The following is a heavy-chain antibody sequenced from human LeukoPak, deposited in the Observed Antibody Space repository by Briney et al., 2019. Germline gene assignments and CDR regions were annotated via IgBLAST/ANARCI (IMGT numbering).Heavy chain of an antibody. CDR3: VRGQVMAFDY. CDR2: ISYDGSNK. J-gene: IGHJ4*02. V-gene: IGHV3-30*07. D-gene: IGHD5-24*01. Sequence: PGRSLRLSCAASGFTFSSYAMHWVRQAPGKGLEWVAVISYDGSNKYYADSVKGRFTISRDNSKNTLYLQMNSLRAEDTAVYYCVRGQVMAFDYWGQGTLVTVSS. CDR1: GFTFSSYA.